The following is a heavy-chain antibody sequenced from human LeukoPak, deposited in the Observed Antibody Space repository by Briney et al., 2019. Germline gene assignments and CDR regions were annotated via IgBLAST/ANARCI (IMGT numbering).Heavy chain of an antibody. J-gene: IGHJ4*02. D-gene: IGHD1-14*01. CDR3: ASNRGSDY. CDR2: VSYDGSKK. Sequence: RGSLRLSCAASGFTFSNYAMHWVRQAPGKGLEWVAAVSYDGSKKYYADSVKGRFSISRDNSKNTLYLQMDSLRAEDTAVYYCASNRGSDYWGQGTLVTVSS. V-gene: IGHV3-30*01. CDR1: GFTFSNYA.